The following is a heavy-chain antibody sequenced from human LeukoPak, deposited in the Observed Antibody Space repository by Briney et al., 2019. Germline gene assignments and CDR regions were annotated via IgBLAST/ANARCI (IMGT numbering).Heavy chain of an antibody. CDR2: INPNSGGT. J-gene: IGHJ5*02. CDR1: GYTFTGYY. V-gene: IGHV1-2*06. CDR3: GLVVVSWNDFGAVNP. D-gene: IGHD2-15*01. Sequence: ASVKVSCKASGYTFTGYYMHWVRQAPGQGLEWMGRINPNSGGTNYAQKFQGRVTMTRDTSISTAYMELSRLRSDDTAVYYCGLVVVSWNDFGAVNPWGQGTLVTVSS.